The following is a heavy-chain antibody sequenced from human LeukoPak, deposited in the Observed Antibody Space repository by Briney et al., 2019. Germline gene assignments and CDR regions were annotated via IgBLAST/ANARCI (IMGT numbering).Heavy chain of an antibody. D-gene: IGHD3-3*01. Sequence: GSLRPSCAASGFTFSIYWMSWVRQAQGKGLEWVANIKQDGSAKYDVDSVKGRFTISRDNAKNSLYLQMNSLRAEDTAVYYCARNLWSGYSAPGRVDPWGQGTLVTVSS. J-gene: IGHJ5*02. CDR1: GFTFSIYW. CDR2: IKQDGSAK. V-gene: IGHV3-7*01. CDR3: ARNLWSGYSAPGRVDP.